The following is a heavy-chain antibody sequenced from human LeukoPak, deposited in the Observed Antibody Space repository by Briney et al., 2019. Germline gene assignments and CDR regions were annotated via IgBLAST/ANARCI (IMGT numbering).Heavy chain of an antibody. CDR3: ARKEGGQLVNTRRWFDP. Sequence: SETLSLTCTVSGGSINSNSYYWGWIRQPPGKGLEWIANINSYGNTHYNPSLKSRVTISVDTSKNHFSLQLRSVTAADTAVYYCARKEGGQLVNTRRWFDPWGQGTLVTVSS. CDR2: INSYGNT. J-gene: IGHJ5*02. CDR1: GGSINSNSYY. D-gene: IGHD6-13*01. V-gene: IGHV4-39*02.